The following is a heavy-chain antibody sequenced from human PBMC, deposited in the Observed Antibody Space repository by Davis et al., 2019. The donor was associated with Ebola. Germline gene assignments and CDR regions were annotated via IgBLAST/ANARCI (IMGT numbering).Heavy chain of an antibody. CDR2: IYYSGST. V-gene: IGHV4-59*12. Sequence: SETLSLTCTVSGGSISSYYWSWIRQPPGKGLEWIGYIYYSGSTNYNPSLKSRVTISVDTSKNQFSLKLSSVTAADTAVYYCARGGYCSSTSCYRYYYYGMDVWGQGTTVTVSS. J-gene: IGHJ6*02. D-gene: IGHD2-2*01. CDR3: ARGGYCSSTSCYRYYYYGMDV. CDR1: GGSISSYY.